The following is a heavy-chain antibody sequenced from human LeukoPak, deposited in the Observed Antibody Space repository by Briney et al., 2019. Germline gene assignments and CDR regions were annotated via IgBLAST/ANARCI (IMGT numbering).Heavy chain of an antibody. CDR2: IYYTGST. J-gene: IGHJ6*03. CDR3: ARVNILTGYSYYYYYYYMDV. Sequence: SETLSLTCTISGGSVSDYYWSWIRQSPGKGLEWIGYIYYTGSTTYNPSLKSRVTISADTSKNQFSLKLSSVTAADTAVYYCARVNILTGYSYYYYYYYMDVWGKGTTVTVSS. CDR1: GGSVSDYY. V-gene: IGHV4-59*02. D-gene: IGHD3-9*01.